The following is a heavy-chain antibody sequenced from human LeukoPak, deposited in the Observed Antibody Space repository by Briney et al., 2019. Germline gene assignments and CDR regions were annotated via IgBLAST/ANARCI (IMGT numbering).Heavy chain of an antibody. J-gene: IGHJ5*02. CDR3: ARYWGAGIAAAGPNWFDP. CDR1: GGTFSSYA. D-gene: IGHD6-13*01. CDR2: IIPIFGTA. Sequence: ASVKVSCKASGGTFSSYAISWVRQAPGQGLEWMGGIIPIFGTANYAQKFQGRVTITADESTSTAYMELSSLRSEDTAVYYCARYWGAGIAAAGPNWFDPWGQGTLVTVSS. V-gene: IGHV1-69*01.